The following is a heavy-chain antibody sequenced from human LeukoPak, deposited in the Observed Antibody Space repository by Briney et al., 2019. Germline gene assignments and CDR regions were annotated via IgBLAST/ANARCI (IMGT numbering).Heavy chain of an antibody. V-gene: IGHV3-30*02. CDR3: ARSIAVAGHYGPRFDY. CDR2: IRYDGSNK. J-gene: IGHJ4*02. CDR1: GFPFSSYG. D-gene: IGHD6-19*01. Sequence: GGSLQLSFAASGFPFSSYGMHWVRPAPGKGLEWVAFIRYDGSNKYYADSVKGRFTISRDNSKNTLYLQMNSLRSEDTAVYYCARSIAVAGHYGPRFDYWGQGTLVTVSS.